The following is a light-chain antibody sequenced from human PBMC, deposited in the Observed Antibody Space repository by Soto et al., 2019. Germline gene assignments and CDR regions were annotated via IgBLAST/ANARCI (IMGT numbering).Light chain of an antibody. CDR2: DVN. CDR1: KNDVGSYNY. CDR3: CSYAVRNTFYV. V-gene: IGLV2-11*01. J-gene: IGLJ1*01. Sequence: QSALTQPRSVSGSPGQSVTISCPGTKNDVGSYNYVSWYQQHPGKAPKLMIYDVNKRPSGVPDRFSGSKSGNTASLTISGLQAEDEADYYCCSYAVRNTFYVFGTGTKVTVL.